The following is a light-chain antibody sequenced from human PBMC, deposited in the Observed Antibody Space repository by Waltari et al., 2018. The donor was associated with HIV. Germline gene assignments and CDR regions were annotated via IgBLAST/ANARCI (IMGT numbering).Light chain of an antibody. J-gene: IGLJ3*02. CDR3: CSYGGSSTWV. CDR1: SSDVGNYNL. V-gene: IGLV2-23*01. CDR2: EAI. Sequence: QSALTQPASVSGSPGQSITISCTGTSSDVGNYNLVSLYQQHPGKAPKLIIYEAIKRPSGVSNRISASKSGNTASLTISGLQAEDEADYYCCSYGGSSTWVFGGGTKVTVL.